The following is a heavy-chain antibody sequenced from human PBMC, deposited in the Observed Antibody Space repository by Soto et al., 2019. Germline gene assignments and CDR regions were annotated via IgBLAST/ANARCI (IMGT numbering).Heavy chain of an antibody. V-gene: IGHV4-34*01. D-gene: IGHD3-22*01. CDR3: ARDTLADSSGYSFDY. J-gene: IGHJ4*02. CDR1: GGSFSGYY. CDR2: INHSGST. Sequence: SSETLSLTCAVYGGSFSGYYWTWIRQPPGTGLEWIGEINHSGSTNYNPSLKSRVTISVDNAKNLLYLQMNSLRAEDTAVYYCARDTLADSSGYSFDYWGQGTLVTVSS.